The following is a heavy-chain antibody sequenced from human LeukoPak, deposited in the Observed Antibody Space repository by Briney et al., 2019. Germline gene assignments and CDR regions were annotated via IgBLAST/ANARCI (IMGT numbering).Heavy chain of an antibody. CDR1: GYSFTSYW. J-gene: IGHJ4*02. CDR2: IYLGDSDT. V-gene: IGHV5-51*01. CDR3: ARWGYYGGNNHGYDY. Sequence: GESLKISCKGSGYSFTSYWIGWVRQMPGKGLEWMGIIYLGDSDTRYSPSFQGQVTISADKSISTTYLQWSSLKASDTAMYYCARWGYYGGNNHGYDYWGQGTLVTVSS. D-gene: IGHD3-10*01.